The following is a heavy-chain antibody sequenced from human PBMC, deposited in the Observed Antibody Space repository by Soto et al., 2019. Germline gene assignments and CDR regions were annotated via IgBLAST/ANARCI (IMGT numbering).Heavy chain of an antibody. D-gene: IGHD2-15*01. J-gene: IGHJ4*02. Sequence: PSETLSLTCTVSGGSISSYYWSWIRQPPGKGLEWIGYIYYSGSTNYNPSLKSRVTISVDTSKNQFSLNLKSVTAADTAVYYCATLPPRIVVVVLPIPSWGQGTLVTVSS. CDR1: GGSISSYY. CDR2: IYYSGST. CDR3: ATLPPRIVVVVLPIPS. V-gene: IGHV4-59*12.